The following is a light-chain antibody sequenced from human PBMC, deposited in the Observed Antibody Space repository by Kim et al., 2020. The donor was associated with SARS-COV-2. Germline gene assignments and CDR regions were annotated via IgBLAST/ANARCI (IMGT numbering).Light chain of an antibody. V-gene: IGLV2-14*03. J-gene: IGLJ2*01. CDR2: DVS. CDR1: SSDVGGYNY. Sequence: QSALTQPASVSGFLGQSITISCTGTSSDVGGYNYVSWYQQHPGKAPKLMIYDVSNRPSGVSDRFSGSKSGNTASLTISGLQAEDEVDYYCSSYSSSSTVVFGGGTQLTVL. CDR3: SSYSSSSTVV.